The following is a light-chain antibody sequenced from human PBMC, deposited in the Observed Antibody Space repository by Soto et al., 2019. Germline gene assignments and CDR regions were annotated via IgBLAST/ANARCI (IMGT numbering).Light chain of an antibody. Sequence: DIVMTQSPDSLAVSLGERATINCKSSQSVLYSSNNKNYLAWYQQKPGQPPKLLIYWASTRESGVPDRFSGSGSGTDFTLTISSLQAEDVAVYYCQQYYPLTFGGGTKVEIK. V-gene: IGKV4-1*01. J-gene: IGKJ4*01. CDR1: QSVLYSSNNKNY. CDR2: WAS. CDR3: QQYYPLT.